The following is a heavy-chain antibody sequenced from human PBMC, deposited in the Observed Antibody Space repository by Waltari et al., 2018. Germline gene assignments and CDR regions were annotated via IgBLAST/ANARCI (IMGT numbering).Heavy chain of an antibody. D-gene: IGHD2-21*01. CDR2: IQKTGHMI. CDR1: GFNFRDYG. Sequence: EVHLLDSGGRLVQPGGSLRLSCIASGFNFRDYGMHWVRQAPGGGLEGGSDIQKTGHMIYYADSVKGRFTSSRDNAQNSVYLQMNSLRAEDTAVYYCARGCGGYCSSGEYYFDQWGQGTLVTVSS. CDR3: ARGCGGYCSSGEYYFDQ. V-gene: IGHV3-48*01. J-gene: IGHJ4*02.